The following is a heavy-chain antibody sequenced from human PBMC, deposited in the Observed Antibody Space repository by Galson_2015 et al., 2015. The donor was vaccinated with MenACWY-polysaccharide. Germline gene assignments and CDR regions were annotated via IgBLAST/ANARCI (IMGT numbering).Heavy chain of an antibody. D-gene: IGHD1-1*01. CDR3: ARRSLDNWYFEL. CDR1: HDSISSSY. CDR2: IHATGST. Sequence: ETLSLTCTVSHDSISSSYWSWIRQSADTGLEYIGRIHATGSTAYNPSFRRRVAMSVDLPRNQFSLRLASMTASDTAIYYCARRSLDNWYFELWGRGTLVIVSS. J-gene: IGHJ2*01. V-gene: IGHV4-4*07.